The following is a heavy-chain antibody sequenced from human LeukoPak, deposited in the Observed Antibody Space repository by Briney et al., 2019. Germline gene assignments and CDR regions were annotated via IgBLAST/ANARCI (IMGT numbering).Heavy chain of an antibody. J-gene: IGHJ4*02. V-gene: IGHV3-53*01. Sequence: GGSLRLSCAASGFTVDSNYLSWVRQAPGKGLEWVSTIYTGGNTYYAASVKGRFTISRDFSKNTVFLHMNSLRVEDTAMYYCARGDDSGYYDYFDYWGQGALVTVSS. CDR1: GFTVDSNY. CDR2: IYTGGNT. D-gene: IGHD3-22*01. CDR3: ARGDDSGYYDYFDY.